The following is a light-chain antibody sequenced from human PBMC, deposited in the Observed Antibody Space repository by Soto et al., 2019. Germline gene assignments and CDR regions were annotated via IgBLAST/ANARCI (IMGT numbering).Light chain of an antibody. CDR2: DVS. CDR3: CSYAGSYTWV. J-gene: IGLJ3*02. CDR1: SSDVGGYNY. Sequence: QSALTQPRSVSGSPGQSVTISCTGTSSDVGGYNYVSWYQQHPGKAPKLMIYDVSKRPSGVPDRFFGSKSGNTASLTISGLQAEDEADYYCCSYAGSYTWVFGGGTQLTVL. V-gene: IGLV2-11*01.